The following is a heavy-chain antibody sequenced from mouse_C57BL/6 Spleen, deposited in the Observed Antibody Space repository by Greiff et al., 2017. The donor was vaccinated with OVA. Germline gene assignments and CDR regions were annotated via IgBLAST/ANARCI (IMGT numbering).Heavy chain of an antibody. J-gene: IGHJ4*01. V-gene: IGHV2-9-1*01. CDR3: ARNPYDYDGNAMDY. CDR2: IWTGGGT. Sequence: VQLQQSGPGLVAPSQSLSITCTVSGFSLTSYAISWVRQPPGKGLEWLGVIWTGGGTNYNSALKSRLSISKDNSKSQVFLKMNSLQTDDTARYYCARNPYDYDGNAMDYWGQGTSVTVSS. CDR1: GFSLTSYA. D-gene: IGHD2-4*01.